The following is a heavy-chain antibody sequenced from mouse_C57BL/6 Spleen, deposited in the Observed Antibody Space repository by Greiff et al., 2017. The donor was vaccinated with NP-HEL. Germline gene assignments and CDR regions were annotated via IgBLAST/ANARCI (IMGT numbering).Heavy chain of an antibody. CDR1: GFTFTDYG. CDR3: ASNWDWYFDV. J-gene: IGHJ1*03. Sequence: DVLLVESGAGLVKPGGSLKLSCAASGFTFTDYGMHWVRQGPEKGLEWIAYISPGSSSIYYADKFKGRFTISRDNTKNTLFLQMTSLRSEDTAMYYCASNWDWYFDVWGTGTTVTVSS. V-gene: IGHV5-17*01. D-gene: IGHD4-1*01. CDR2: ISPGSSSI.